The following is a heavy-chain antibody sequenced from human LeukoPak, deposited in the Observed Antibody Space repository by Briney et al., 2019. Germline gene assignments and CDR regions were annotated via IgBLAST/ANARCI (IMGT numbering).Heavy chain of an antibody. V-gene: IGHV3-33*01. CDR1: GFTFSDYG. CDR3: ARDDSYGGNLYFYYGMDV. D-gene: IGHD4-23*01. J-gene: IGHJ6*02. Sequence: GGSLRLSCAASGFTFSDYGVHWIRQAPGKGLEWITVIWYSGTNNYYADSVKGRFTVSRDNSKNTVFLQMNISTVDDTAGYYCARDDSYGGNLYFYYGMDVWGQGTTVTVSS. CDR2: IWYSGTNN.